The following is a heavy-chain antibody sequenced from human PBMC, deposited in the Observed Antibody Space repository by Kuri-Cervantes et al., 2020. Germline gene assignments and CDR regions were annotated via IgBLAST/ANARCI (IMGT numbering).Heavy chain of an antibody. Sequence: GESLKISCAASGFTFSSYWMHWVRQVPGKGLVWVSRIISDGRSATYADSVRGRFTISRDNAKNTLYLQMNSLTAEYTAVYSCARDRTYTMDVWGQGTTVTVSS. V-gene: IGHV3-74*03. CDR3: ARDRTYTMDV. D-gene: IGHD2-2*01. CDR2: IISDGRSA. CDR1: GFTFSSYW. J-gene: IGHJ6*02.